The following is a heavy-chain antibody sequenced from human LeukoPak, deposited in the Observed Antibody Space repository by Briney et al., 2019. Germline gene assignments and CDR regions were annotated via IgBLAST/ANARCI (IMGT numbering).Heavy chain of an antibody. Sequence: SETLSLTCTVSGGSISSGDYYWSWIRQPPGKGLEWIGYIYYSGSTYYNPSLKSRVTISVDTSKNQFSLKLSSVTAADTAVYYCARKGAQWLVDYWGQGTLVTVSP. J-gene: IGHJ4*02. V-gene: IGHV4-30-4*01. CDR3: ARKGAQWLVDY. D-gene: IGHD6-19*01. CDR1: GGSISSGDYY. CDR2: IYYSGST.